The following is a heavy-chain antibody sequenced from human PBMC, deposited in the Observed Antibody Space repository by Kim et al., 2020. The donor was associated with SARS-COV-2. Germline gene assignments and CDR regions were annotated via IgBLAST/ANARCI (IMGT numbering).Heavy chain of an antibody. J-gene: IGHJ4*02. CDR2: ISSNGGST. CDR3: VKDVALYDPRTIYYFDY. V-gene: IGHV3-64D*09. D-gene: IGHD3-16*01. CDR1: GFTFSSYA. Sequence: GGSLRLSCSASGFTFSSYAMHWVRQAPGKGLEYVSAISSNGGSTYYADSVKGRFTISRDNSKNTLYLQMSSLRAEDTAVYYCVKDVALYDPRTIYYFDYWGQGTLVTVSS.